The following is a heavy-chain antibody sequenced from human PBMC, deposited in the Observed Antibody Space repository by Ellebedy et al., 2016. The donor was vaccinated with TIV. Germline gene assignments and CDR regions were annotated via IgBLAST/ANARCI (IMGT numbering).Heavy chain of an antibody. J-gene: IGHJ4*02. CDR1: GFTITAHG. D-gene: IGHD2-15*01. CDR3: ARGSFAPDY. Sequence: GESLKISCAASGFTITAHGMTWVRQAPGKGLEWVSSLTFDGKNTFYANSVKGRFTISRDSSKNTLYLQLNSLTPEDTALYYCARGSFAPDYWGRGTPVTVYS. CDR2: LTFDGKNT. V-gene: IGHV3-23*01.